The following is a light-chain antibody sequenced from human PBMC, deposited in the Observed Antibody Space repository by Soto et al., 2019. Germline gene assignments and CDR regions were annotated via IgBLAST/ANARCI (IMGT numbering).Light chain of an antibody. CDR1: SSDIGGFYH. V-gene: IGLV2-14*03. CDR3: CSYAHTSRV. J-gene: IGLJ3*02. CDR2: DVC. Sequence: QSALTQPASVSDSPGQSITISCIGTSSDIGGFYHVSWHQQHPGKAPKLIIYDVCNRPSGVPDRFSGSKSGNTASLTISWLQAEDEADYYCCSYAHTSRVFGGGTKLTVL.